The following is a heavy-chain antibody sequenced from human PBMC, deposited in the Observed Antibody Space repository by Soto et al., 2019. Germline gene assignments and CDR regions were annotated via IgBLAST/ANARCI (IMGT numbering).Heavy chain of an antibody. J-gene: IGHJ4*02. V-gene: IGHV3-30*03. CDR1: GFSLSDYG. CDR3: ARGRLQKYCANPYCFTFDS. CDR2: ISFDGGDT. Sequence: QVQLVESGGGVVQPGRSLRLSCTASGFSLSDYGMHWVRQAPGKGLEWVAFISFDGGDTYYADSLRGRFTVSRDNSKDTLYLQVNSLRDDDTAVFYCARGRLQKYCANPYCFTFDSWGQGTLVTVSS. D-gene: IGHD2-21*01.